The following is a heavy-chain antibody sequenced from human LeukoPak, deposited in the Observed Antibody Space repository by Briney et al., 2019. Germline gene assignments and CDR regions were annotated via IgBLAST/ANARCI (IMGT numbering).Heavy chain of an antibody. J-gene: IGHJ4*02. Sequence: GASVKVSCKASGYTFTSYGISWVRQAPGQGLEWMGWISAYNGNTSYAQKLQGRVTMTTDTSTSTAYMELRSLRSDDTAVYYCARSGAKLERLFPLGADYWGQGTLVTVSS. D-gene: IGHD1-1*01. CDR3: ARSGAKLERLFPLGADY. CDR1: GYTFTSYG. V-gene: IGHV1-18*01. CDR2: ISAYNGNT.